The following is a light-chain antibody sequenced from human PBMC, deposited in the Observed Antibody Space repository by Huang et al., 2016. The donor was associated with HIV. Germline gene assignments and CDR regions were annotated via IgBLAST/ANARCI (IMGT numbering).Light chain of an antibody. V-gene: IGKV1-5*03. CDR3: QQCYASSYT. CDR1: QSIGTW. Sequence: DMQMTQSPSASCGSVGDRVTITCRASQSIGTWLAWYLQNPGKAPKLLISQASTSHNGVPSRFSGSGSGTDFTLTIRSLQADDFATYYCQQCYASSYTFGQGTNLEI. CDR2: QAS. J-gene: IGKJ2*01.